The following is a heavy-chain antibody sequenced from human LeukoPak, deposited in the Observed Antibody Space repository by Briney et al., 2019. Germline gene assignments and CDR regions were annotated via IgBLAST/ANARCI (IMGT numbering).Heavy chain of an antibody. J-gene: IGHJ4*02. CDR1: GYTFTSYG. CDR2: ISAYNGNT. V-gene: IGHV1-18*01. Sequence: ASVKVSCKASGYTFTSYGISWVRQAPGQGLEWMGWISAYNGNTNYAQKLQGRVTMTTDTSTSTAYMELRSPRSDDTAVYYCARSDRITMIVVVPNPFDYWGQGTLVTVSS. D-gene: IGHD3-22*01. CDR3: ARSDRITMIVVVPNPFDY.